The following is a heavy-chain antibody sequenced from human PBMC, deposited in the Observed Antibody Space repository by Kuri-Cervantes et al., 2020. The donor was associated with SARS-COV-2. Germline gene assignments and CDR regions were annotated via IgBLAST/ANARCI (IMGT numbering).Heavy chain of an antibody. D-gene: IGHD1-1*01. CDR2: FSYDGSNK. J-gene: IGHJ4*02. V-gene: IGHV3-30-3*01. CDR3: VRDGDHWNFDY. CDR1: GFTFSSYA. Sequence: GGSLRLPCAASGFTFSSYAMHWVRQAPGKGLEWVAVFSYDGSNKYYADSVKGRFTISRDNSKNTLYLQMNSLRAEDTAVYYCVRDGDHWNFDYWGQGTLVTVSS.